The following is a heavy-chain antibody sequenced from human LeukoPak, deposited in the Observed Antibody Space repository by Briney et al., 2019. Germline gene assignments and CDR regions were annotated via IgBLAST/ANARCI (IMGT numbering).Heavy chain of an antibody. D-gene: IGHD3-22*01. CDR3: AKWGDDSSGYYYPGD. CDR2: IRGGGGRT. V-gene: IGHV3-23*01. J-gene: IGHJ4*02. CDR1: GFTFSSYA. Sequence: GGSLRLSGAAPGFTFSSYAMSWVRQAPGKGWEWVSGIRGGGGRTYYADSVKGRFTISRDNSKNTLYLQMNSLRSEDTAVYYCAKWGDDSSGYYYPGDWGQGTLVTVSS.